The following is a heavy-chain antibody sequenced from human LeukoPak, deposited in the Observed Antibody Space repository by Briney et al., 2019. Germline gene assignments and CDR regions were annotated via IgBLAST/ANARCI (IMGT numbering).Heavy chain of an antibody. V-gene: IGHV3-53*05. CDR3: GRITR. CDR1: GLTVSTTY. CDR2: IQSGGTT. Sequence: GGSLRLSCAASGLTVSTTYMTWVRQAPGKGLEWVSVIQSGGTTNYADSVKGRFTISRDSSKNTVLLQMNSLRPEDTAVYYCGRITRWGQGTLVTVSS. J-gene: IGHJ4*02.